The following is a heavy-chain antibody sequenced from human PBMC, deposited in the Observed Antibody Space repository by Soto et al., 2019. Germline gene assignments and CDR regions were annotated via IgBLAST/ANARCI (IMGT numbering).Heavy chain of an antibody. CDR1: GFTFSSYS. CDR3: ARLGRYSSSFYWYFDL. V-gene: IGHV3-48*01. J-gene: IGHJ2*01. D-gene: IGHD6-6*01. CDR2: ISSSSSTI. Sequence: EVQLVESGGGLVQPGGSLRLSCAASGFTFSSYSMNWVRQAPGKGLEWVSYISSSSSTIYYAASVKGRFTISRDNAKNSLYLQMNSLRAEDTAVYYCARLGRYSSSFYWYFDLWGRGTLVTVSS.